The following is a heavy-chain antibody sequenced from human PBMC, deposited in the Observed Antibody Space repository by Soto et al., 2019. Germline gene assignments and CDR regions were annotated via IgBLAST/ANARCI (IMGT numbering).Heavy chain of an antibody. CDR1: GGSISSYY. J-gene: IGHJ4*02. CDR3: ARGSGITMVRGVTLDY. CDR2: IYYSGST. Sequence: SETLSLTCTVSGGSISSYYWSWIRQPPGKGLEWIGYIYYSGSTNYNPSLKSRVTISVDTSKNQFPLKLSSVTAADTAVYYCARGSGITMVRGVTLDYWGQGTLVTVSS. V-gene: IGHV4-59*01. D-gene: IGHD3-10*01.